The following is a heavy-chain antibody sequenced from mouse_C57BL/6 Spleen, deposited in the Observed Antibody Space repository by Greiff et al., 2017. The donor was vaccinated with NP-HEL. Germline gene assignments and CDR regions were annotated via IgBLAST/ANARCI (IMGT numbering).Heavy chain of an antibody. CDR1: GYSITSGYY. CDR2: ISYDGSN. J-gene: IGHJ3*01. V-gene: IGHV3-6*01. Sequence: EVKLQESGPGLVKPSQSLSLTCSVTGYSITSGYYWNWIRQFPGNKLEWMGYISYDGSNNYNPSLKNRISITRDTSKNQFFLKLNSVTTEDTATYYCARSYGSSSWFAYWGQGTLVTVSA. CDR3: ARSYGSSSWFAY. D-gene: IGHD1-1*01.